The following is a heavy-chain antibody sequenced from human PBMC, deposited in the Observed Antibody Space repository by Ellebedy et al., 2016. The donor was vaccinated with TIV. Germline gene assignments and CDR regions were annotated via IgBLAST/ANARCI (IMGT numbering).Heavy chain of an antibody. CDR1: GFTFSNYA. CDR2: VNGIGDAT. V-gene: IGHV3-23*01. J-gene: IGHJ4*02. Sequence: GESLKISCAAPGFTFSNYAMNWVRQAPGKGLEWIAAVNGIGDATFYAESAKGRFTISRDNSKNTVYLQLNRVGVEDTAVYYCATEGIFSRSFDYWGQGTLVTVSS. CDR3: ATEGIFSRSFDY. D-gene: IGHD3-3*01.